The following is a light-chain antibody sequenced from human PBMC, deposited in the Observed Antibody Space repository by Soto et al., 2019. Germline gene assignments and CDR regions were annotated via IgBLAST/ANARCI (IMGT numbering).Light chain of an antibody. CDR1: QSVSSTY. Sequence: IALTEPAGTVSLSAGERGTLSCRASQSVSSTYLIWYQQKPGQAPRLLIYDASNRATGIPARFSGSGSGTDFTLTISILEPEDFAVYYCQQRSTWPRITFGQGTRLEIK. V-gene: IGKV3D-20*02. J-gene: IGKJ5*01. CDR2: DAS. CDR3: QQRSTWPRIT.